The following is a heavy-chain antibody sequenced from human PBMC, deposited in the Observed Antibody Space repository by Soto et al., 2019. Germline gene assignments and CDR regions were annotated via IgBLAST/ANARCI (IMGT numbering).Heavy chain of an antibody. CDR2: IYSGGST. CDR1: GFTVSSNY. V-gene: IGHV3-53*02. Sequence: EVQLVETGGGLIQPGGSLRLSCAASGFTVSSNYMSWVRQAPGKGLEWVSVIYSGGSTYYADSVKGRFTISRDNSKNTLYLQMNSLRAEDTAVYYCARDLHCSGGSCYHDAFDIWGQGTMVTVSS. D-gene: IGHD2-15*01. J-gene: IGHJ3*02. CDR3: ARDLHCSGGSCYHDAFDI.